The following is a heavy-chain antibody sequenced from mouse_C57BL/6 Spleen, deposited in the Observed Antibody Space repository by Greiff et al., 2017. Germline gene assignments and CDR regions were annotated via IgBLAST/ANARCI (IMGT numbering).Heavy chain of an antibody. J-gene: IGHJ4*01. D-gene: IGHD2-4*01. V-gene: IGHV1-59*01. CDR1: GYTFTSYW. Sequence: QVQLQQSGAELVRPGTSVKLSCKASGYTFTSYWMHWVKQRPGQGLEWIGVIDPSDSYTNYNQKFKGKATLTVDTSSSTAYMQLSSLTSEDSAVYYCAIYDYDVDYWGQGTSVTVSS. CDR2: IDPSDSYT. CDR3: AIYDYDVDY.